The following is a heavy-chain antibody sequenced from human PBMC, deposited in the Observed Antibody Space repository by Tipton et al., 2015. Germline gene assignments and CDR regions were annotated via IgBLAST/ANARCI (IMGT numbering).Heavy chain of an antibody. CDR2: ISHSGTT. J-gene: IGHJ4*02. V-gene: IGHV4-61*01. CDR1: GGSVSSGSYY. Sequence: LRLSCTVSGGSVSSGSYYWSWIRQSPGKGLEWIGYISHSGTTNYNPSLKSRVAISVDTSKNQFSLKLTSVTAADTAVYYCACQDYDSLTRDYQTVDYWGQGTLVTVSS. CDR3: ACQDYDSLTRDYQTVDY. D-gene: IGHD3-9*01.